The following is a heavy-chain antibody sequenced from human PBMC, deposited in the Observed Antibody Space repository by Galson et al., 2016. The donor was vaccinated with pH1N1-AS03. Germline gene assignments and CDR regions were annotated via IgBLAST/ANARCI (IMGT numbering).Heavy chain of an antibody. D-gene: IGHD2-15*01. J-gene: IGHJ3*02. CDR3: ARDRGFRPDTFDI. Sequence: SVKVSCKGSGYTFSTYGVSWVRQAPGQGLEWMGWISGYDDDTNYAQNVAGRVTMTTDKSTSTVYMELRSLRSDDTAVYYCARDRGFRPDTFDIWGQGTWVTVSS. V-gene: IGHV1-18*04. CDR1: GYTFSTYG. CDR2: ISGYDDDT.